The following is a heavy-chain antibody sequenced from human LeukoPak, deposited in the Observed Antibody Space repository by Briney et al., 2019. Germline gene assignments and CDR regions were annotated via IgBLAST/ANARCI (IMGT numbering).Heavy chain of an antibody. CDR3: AKRQWLDGGSDY. V-gene: IGHV3-23*01. CDR1: GFTFSSYA. D-gene: IGHD6-19*01. CDR2: IGGSGGST. J-gene: IGHJ4*02. Sequence: PGGSLRLSCAASGFTFSSYAMSWVRQAPGKGLEWVSAIGGSGGSTYYADSVKGRFTISRDNSKNTLYLQMNSLRAEDTAVYYCAKRQWLDGGSDYWGQGTLVTVSS.